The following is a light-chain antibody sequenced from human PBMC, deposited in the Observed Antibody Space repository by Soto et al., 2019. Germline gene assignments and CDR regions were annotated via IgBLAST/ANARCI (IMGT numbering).Light chain of an antibody. Sequence: EIVMTQSPDTLSVSPGERATFSCRDSQNVGRNVAWYQQRPGQAPRLLIHGTSTRAADIPARFSGSVSGTEFTLTINSLQPEDFVINYCQQYNNWPPMSTVGQGTKLEMK. CDR2: GTS. J-gene: IGKJ2*01. CDR1: QNVGRN. V-gene: IGKV3-15*01. CDR3: QQYNNWPPMST.